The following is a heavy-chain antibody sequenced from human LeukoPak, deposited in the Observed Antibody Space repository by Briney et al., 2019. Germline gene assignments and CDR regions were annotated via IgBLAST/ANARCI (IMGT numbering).Heavy chain of an antibody. J-gene: IGHJ4*02. V-gene: IGHV1-69*13. Sequence: ASVKVSCKASGGTFSSYAISWVRQAPGQGLEWMGGIIPIFGTANYAQKFQGRVTITSDESTSTAYMELSSLRSEDTAVYYCARGPQTYYYDSSGWPEIDYWGQGTLVTVSS. CDR1: GGTFSSYA. D-gene: IGHD3-22*01. CDR3: ARGPQTYYYDSSGWPEIDY. CDR2: IIPIFGTA.